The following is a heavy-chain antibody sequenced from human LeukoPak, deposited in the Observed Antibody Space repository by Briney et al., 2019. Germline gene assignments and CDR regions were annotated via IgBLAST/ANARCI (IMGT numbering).Heavy chain of an antibody. CDR2: IYHSGTT. CDR3: ARGTYDFWSGYRKGMDV. Sequence: PSQTLSLTCAVSGGSISSGSYSWSWIRQPPGKGLEWIGYIYHSGTTYYNPSLKTRVTISVDRSKNQFSLKLSSVTAADTAVYYCARGTYDFWSGYRKGMDVWGQGTTVTVSS. D-gene: IGHD3-3*01. J-gene: IGHJ6*02. CDR1: GGSISSGSYS. V-gene: IGHV4-30-2*01.